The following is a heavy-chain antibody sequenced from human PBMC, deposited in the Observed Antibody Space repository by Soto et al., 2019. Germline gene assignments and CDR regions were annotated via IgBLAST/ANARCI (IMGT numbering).Heavy chain of an antibody. D-gene: IGHD5-12*01. CDR1: GGSFSDYF. CDR2: ISHSGST. J-gene: IGHJ6*02. V-gene: IGHV4-34*01. Sequence: QVQLQQWGAGLLKPSETLSLTCAVYGGSFSDYFWSWIRQPPSKGLEWIGEISHSGSTSYNPSLKSRVTISVDTSKNQFFLNLSFVTAADTAVYYCARGLQRRFGGYKGLGYHGMDVWGQGTTVTVSS. CDR3: ARGLQRRFGGYKGLGYHGMDV.